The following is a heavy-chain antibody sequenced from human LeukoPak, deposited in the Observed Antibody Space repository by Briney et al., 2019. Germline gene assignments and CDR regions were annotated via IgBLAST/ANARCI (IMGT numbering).Heavy chain of an antibody. CDR1: GFTFSSYA. D-gene: IGHD4-17*01. Sequence: GGSLRLSCAASGFTFSSYAMHWVRQAPGKGLEWVAVISYDGSNKYYADSVKGRFTISRDNSKNTLYLQMNSLRAEDTAVYYCAREKSGDSPNFDCWGQGTLVTVSS. CDR2: ISYDGSNK. CDR3: AREKSGDSPNFDC. J-gene: IGHJ4*02. V-gene: IGHV3-30*04.